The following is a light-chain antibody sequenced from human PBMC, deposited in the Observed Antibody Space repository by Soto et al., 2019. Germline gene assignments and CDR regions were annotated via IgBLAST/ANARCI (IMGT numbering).Light chain of an antibody. J-gene: IGKJ1*01. CDR2: GAS. CDR1: QSFTSTS. Sequence: EIVLTHSPGTLSLSPGERSTLSCRASQSFTSTSLAWYQQKPGQAPRLLISGASRRAAGIPDRFSGSGSGTDFTLTISRLESEDLAVYYCQQYDSSPRTFGQGTKV. CDR3: QQYDSSPRT. V-gene: IGKV3-20*01.